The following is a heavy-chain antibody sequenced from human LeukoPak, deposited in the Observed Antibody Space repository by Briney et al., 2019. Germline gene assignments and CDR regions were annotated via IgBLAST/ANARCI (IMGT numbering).Heavy chain of an antibody. V-gene: IGHV3-23*01. CDR3: ARPQSSSGYYWPFDD. CDR1: GFSFSAST. J-gene: IGHJ4*02. Sequence: GGSLRLSCAASGFSFSASTIHWVRQASVKGLEWVSAISPSSGTFYADSVKGRFTISRDNSKNTLYLQMNSLRAEDTAVYYCARPQSSSGYYWPFDDWGQGTLVTVSS. CDR2: ISPSSGT. D-gene: IGHD3-22*01.